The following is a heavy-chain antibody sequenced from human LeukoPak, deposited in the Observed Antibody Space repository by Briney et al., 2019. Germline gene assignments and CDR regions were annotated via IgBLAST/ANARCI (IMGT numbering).Heavy chain of an antibody. Sequence: GGSLRLSCAASGLTFSSYAMSWVRQAPGEGLEWVSAISGSGGSACYADSVKGRFTISRDNSKNTLYLQMNSLGAEDTAVYYCAKDRLWFYIVATISVYWGQGTLVTVSS. CDR1: GLTFSSYA. V-gene: IGHV3-23*01. J-gene: IGHJ4*02. CDR2: ISGSGGSA. D-gene: IGHD5-12*01. CDR3: AKDRLWFYIVATISVY.